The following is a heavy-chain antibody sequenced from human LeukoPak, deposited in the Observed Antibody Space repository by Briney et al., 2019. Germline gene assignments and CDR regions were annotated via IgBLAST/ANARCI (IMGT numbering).Heavy chain of an antibody. V-gene: IGHV1-8*01. CDR1: GYTFTSYD. J-gene: IGHJ4*02. Sequence: ASVKVSCKASGYTFTSYDINWVRQATGQGLEWMGWMNPNTGNTGYAQKFQGRVTMTRDTSISTAYMELSSLRSDDTAVYYCARMGPYYYDSSGPNDYWGQGTLVTVSS. CDR2: MNPNTGNT. D-gene: IGHD3-22*01. CDR3: ARMGPYYYDSSGPNDY.